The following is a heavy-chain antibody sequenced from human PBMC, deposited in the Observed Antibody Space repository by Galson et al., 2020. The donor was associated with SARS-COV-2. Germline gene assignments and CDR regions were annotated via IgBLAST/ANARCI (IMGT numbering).Heavy chain of an antibody. V-gene: IGHV1-18*04. CDR2: SNPINANA. CDR1: GYSFITFG. J-gene: IGHJ4*02. Sequence: ASVKVSCKAFGYSFITFGINWVRQAPGQGLEWMGWSNPINANAVSAQQFQDRITMATDTSTNTAYMELKNLRSDDTAFYYCARSDGPSDYWGQGTLVTVSS. CDR3: ARSDGPSDY.